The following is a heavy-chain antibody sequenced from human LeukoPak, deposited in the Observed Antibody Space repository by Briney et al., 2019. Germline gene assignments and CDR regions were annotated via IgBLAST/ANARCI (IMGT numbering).Heavy chain of an antibody. D-gene: IGHD1-1*01. CDR3: ARRVQVRRGNFDC. Sequence: SETLSLTCTVSGAPISQYYWNWIRQPPGKGLEWIGSIFYTGSTYYNPSLKSRVTISVDTSKKQFSLKLTSVTAADTAVYYCARRVQVRRGNFDCWGQGTLVTVSS. CDR1: GAPISQYY. J-gene: IGHJ4*02. CDR2: IFYTGST. V-gene: IGHV4-59*05.